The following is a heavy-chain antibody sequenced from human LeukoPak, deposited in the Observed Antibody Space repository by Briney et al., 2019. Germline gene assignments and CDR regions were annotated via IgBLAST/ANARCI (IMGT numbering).Heavy chain of an antibody. V-gene: IGHV3-7*01. J-gene: IGHJ4*02. D-gene: IGHD2-2*01. Sequence: GGSLRLSCTASGFTFSYHWMSWVRQAPGKGLEWVANIKQDGTEKYYEDAVKGRFTISRDNAWNSVYLQMNSLRAEDTAVYYCARDAGYCSSTSCYLYYFDYWGQGTLVTVSS. CDR2: IKQDGTEK. CDR3: ARDAGYCSSTSCYLYYFDY. CDR1: GFTFSYHW.